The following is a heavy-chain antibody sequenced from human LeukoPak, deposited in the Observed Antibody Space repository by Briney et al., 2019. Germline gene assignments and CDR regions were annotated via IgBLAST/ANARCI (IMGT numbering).Heavy chain of an antibody. D-gene: IGHD1-26*01. J-gene: IGHJ3*02. CDR2: MHYRGNT. CDR1: GGSISSHY. CDR3: ARDSPFEWDVFGDSFDI. V-gene: IGHV4-59*11. Sequence: SETLSLTCAVSGGSISSHYWSWIRQSPGKGLEWIGFMHYRGNTNSNPSLRSRVTISMDTSKNQFSLKMSSVTAADTAVYYCARDSPFEWDVFGDSFDIWGQGTVVTVSS.